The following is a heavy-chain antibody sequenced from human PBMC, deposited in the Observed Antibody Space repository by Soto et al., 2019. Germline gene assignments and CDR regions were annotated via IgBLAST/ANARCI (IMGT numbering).Heavy chain of an antibody. Sequence: GGSLRLSCAASGFICSSYDMSWVRQSPGKGLEWVSTILVDGRTFYVDSVKGRFTISRDSSQNTVYLQMNSLTAGDTALYYCAKATATGGGAFDICGQGTMVTV. J-gene: IGHJ3*02. CDR3: AKATATGGGAFDI. CDR1: GFICSSYD. D-gene: IGHD2-8*02. V-gene: IGHV3-23*01. CDR2: ILVDGRT.